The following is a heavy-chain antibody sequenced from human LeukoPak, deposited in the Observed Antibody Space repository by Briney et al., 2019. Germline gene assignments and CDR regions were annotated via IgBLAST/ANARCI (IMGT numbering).Heavy chain of an antibody. Sequence: PGGSLRLSCAASGFTFGSYGMHWVRQAPGKGLEWVAVIRYNGSNKYYADSVKGRFTISRDNSKKTLYLQMNNLRAEDTAVYYCARKKRVDTDSIMVYYYYAMDVWGQGTTVTVFS. CDR1: GFTFGSYG. CDR3: ARKKRVDTDSIMVYYYYAMDV. J-gene: IGHJ6*02. D-gene: IGHD5-18*01. V-gene: IGHV3-33*01. CDR2: IRYNGSNK.